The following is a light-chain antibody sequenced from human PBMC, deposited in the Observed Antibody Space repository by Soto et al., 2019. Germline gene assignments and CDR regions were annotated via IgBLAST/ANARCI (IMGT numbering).Light chain of an antibody. Sequence: DLQMTQSPSSLSASVGDRVTITCQASQDINNYLNWYQQKPGKAPKLLIYDASNLETGGPSRFGGSGSVTDFTFTISSLQPEDIATYYCQQYDNLPSFGQGTRLEIK. V-gene: IGKV1-33*01. CDR1: QDINNY. CDR3: QQYDNLPS. J-gene: IGKJ5*01. CDR2: DAS.